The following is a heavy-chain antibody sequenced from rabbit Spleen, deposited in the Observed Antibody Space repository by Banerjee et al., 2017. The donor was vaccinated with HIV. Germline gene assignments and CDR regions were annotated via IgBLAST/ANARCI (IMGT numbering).Heavy chain of an antibody. CDR1: GFSFNSGYD. D-gene: IGHD6-1*01. J-gene: IGHJ4*01. V-gene: IGHV1S7*01. CDR2: IYSGIGYT. Sequence: HLEESGGDLVKPEGSLTLTCKASGFSFNSGYDMCWVRQAPGKGLEWIGYIYSGIGYTYYASWVNGRFTISSHNAQNTLYLQLNSLTAADTATYFCARGDVYGNHGYDLWGPGTLVTVS. CDR3: ARGDVYGNHGYDL.